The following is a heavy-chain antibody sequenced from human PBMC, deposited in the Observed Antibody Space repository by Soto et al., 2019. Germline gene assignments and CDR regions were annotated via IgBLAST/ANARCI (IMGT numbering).Heavy chain of an antibody. CDR1: GGSISSGSYY. CDR3: ARDVREYYYDSSGYHYYYYGMDV. J-gene: IGHJ6*02. Sequence: SETLSLTCTVSGGSISSGSYYWSWIRQPPGKGLEWIGYIHYSGSTNYNPSLKSRVTISVDTSKNQFSLKLSSVTAADTAVYYCARDVREYYYDSSGYHYYYYGMDVWGQGTTVTVSS. V-gene: IGHV4-61*01. CDR2: IHYSGST. D-gene: IGHD3-22*01.